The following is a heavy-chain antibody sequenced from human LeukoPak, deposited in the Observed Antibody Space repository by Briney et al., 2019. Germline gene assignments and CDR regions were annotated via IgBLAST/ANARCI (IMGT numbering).Heavy chain of an antibody. CDR2: ISGSGGST. V-gene: IGHV3-23*01. CDR3: AKSPAGPDYYYYMDV. D-gene: IGHD6-13*01. CDR1: GFTVSSYA. Sequence: GGSLRLSCAASGFTVSSYAMSWVRQAPGKGLEGVSVISGSGGSTYYADSMKGRFTISRDNSKNTLDLQMNSLRAEDTAVYYCAKSPAGPDYYYYMDVWGKGTTVTVYS. J-gene: IGHJ6*03.